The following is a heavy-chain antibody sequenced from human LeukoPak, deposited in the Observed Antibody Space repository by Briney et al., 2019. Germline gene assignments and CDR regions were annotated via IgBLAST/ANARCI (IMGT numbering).Heavy chain of an antibody. CDR1: GGSISNYY. J-gene: IGHJ4*02. D-gene: IGHD4-17*01. CDR3: ARHFDYGDYGDYFDF. V-gene: IGHV4-59*08. Sequence: SETLSLTCIVSGGSISNYYWSWIRQPPGKGLEWIGYIFSTGSSHYNPSLQSRVTMLVDTSKNQVSLQLTCATGGDTAVYYCARHFDYGDYGDYFDFRGQGTPVAVSS. CDR2: IFSTGSS.